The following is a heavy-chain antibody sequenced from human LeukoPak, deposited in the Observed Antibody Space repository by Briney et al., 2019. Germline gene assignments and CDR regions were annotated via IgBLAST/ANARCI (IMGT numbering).Heavy chain of an antibody. D-gene: IGHD1-14*01. V-gene: IGHV3-21*06. J-gene: IGHJ4*02. CDR1: GLTFSTSG. CDR2: IGPTGFDR. CDR3: ATETNGRHYDY. Sequence: PGGSLRLSCTTSGLTFSTSGFNWVRQAPGKGLEWVASIGPTGFDRYHADSIKGRFTISRDNANNFLYLQMDSLRAEDTAVYYCATETNGRHYDYWGQGTLLTVP.